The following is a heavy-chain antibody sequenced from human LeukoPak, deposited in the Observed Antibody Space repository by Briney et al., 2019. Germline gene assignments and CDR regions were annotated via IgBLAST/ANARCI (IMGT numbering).Heavy chain of an antibody. J-gene: IGHJ4*02. CDR2: ISNSDGTT. CDR3: AKATGYLL. D-gene: IGHD1-14*01. Sequence: PGGSLRLSCAVSGFTFSSYAMSWVRQAPGKGLEWVSTISNSDGTTYYADSVKGRFTISRDDSENTLSLQMNSLRAEDTAVYYCAKATGYLLWGQGNLVTVSS. V-gene: IGHV3-23*01. CDR1: GFTFSSYA.